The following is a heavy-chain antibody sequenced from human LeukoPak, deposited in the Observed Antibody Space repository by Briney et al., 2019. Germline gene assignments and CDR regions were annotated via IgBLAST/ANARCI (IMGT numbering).Heavy chain of an antibody. CDR2: ISSSSSYI. D-gene: IGHD3-16*02. Sequence: PGGSLRLSCAASGFTFSSYSMNWVRQAPGKGLEWVSSISSSSSYIYYADSVKGRFTISRDNAKNSLYLQMNSLRAEDTAVYYCARDRSYWITFGGVIGPFDYWGQGTLVTVSS. J-gene: IGHJ4*02. V-gene: IGHV3-21*01. CDR1: GFTFSSYS. CDR3: ARDRSYWITFGGVIGPFDY.